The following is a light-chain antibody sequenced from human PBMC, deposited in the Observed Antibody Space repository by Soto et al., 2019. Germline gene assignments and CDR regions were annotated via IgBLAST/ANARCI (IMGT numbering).Light chain of an antibody. CDR2: GNN. CDR3: QSYDSSLSGSYV. Sequence: QSVLTQPPSVSGAPGQRVTISCTGSSSNIGAGYDVHWYQRLPGTAPKVLIYGNNNRPSGVPDRFSGSKSGTSASLAITGXXXXXXXXXXCQSYDSSLSGSYVFGTGTKLTVL. CDR1: SSNIGAGYD. J-gene: IGLJ1*01. V-gene: IGLV1-40*01.